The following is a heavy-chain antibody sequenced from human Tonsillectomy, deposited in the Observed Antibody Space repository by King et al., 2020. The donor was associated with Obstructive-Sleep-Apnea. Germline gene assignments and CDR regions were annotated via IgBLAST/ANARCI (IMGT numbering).Heavy chain of an antibody. Sequence: VQLVESGGGLVKPGGSLRLSCAASGFAFSDYYMSWIRQAPGKGLEWVSYIGNSGTTISYADSVKGRFTISRDNAKNSLYLQMNSLRAEDTAVYYCARDGSLWFGDHKGYFDDWGQGTLVTVSS. CDR2: IGNSGTTI. CDR3: ARDGSLWFGDHKGYFDD. J-gene: IGHJ4*02. CDR1: GFAFSDYY. V-gene: IGHV3-11*01. D-gene: IGHD3-10*01.